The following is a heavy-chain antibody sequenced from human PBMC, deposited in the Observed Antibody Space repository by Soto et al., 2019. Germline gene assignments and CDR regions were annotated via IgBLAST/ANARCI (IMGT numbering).Heavy chain of an antibody. V-gene: IGHV1-58*01. CDR1: GFTFTSSA. CDR3: AADPIYYYDRSGPYAFDI. D-gene: IGHD3-22*01. Sequence: ASVKVSCKASGFTFTSSAVQWVRQARGQRLEWIGWIVVGSGNTNYAQKFQERVTITRDMSTSTAYMELSSLRSEDTAVYYCAADPIYYYDRSGPYAFDIWGPGTMVTV. J-gene: IGHJ3*02. CDR2: IVVGSGNT.